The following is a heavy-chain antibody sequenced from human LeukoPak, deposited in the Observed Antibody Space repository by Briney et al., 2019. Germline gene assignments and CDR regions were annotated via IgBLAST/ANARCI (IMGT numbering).Heavy chain of an antibody. Sequence: ASVKVSCKASGYTFTGYYMHWVRQAPGQGLEWMGWINPNSGGTNYAQKFQGRVTMTRDTSISTAYMKLSRLRSDDTAVYYCARAVLLWFGEFDAFDIWGQGTMVTVSS. CDR2: INPNSGGT. V-gene: IGHV1-2*02. D-gene: IGHD3-10*01. CDR3: ARAVLLWFGEFDAFDI. CDR1: GYTFTGYY. J-gene: IGHJ3*02.